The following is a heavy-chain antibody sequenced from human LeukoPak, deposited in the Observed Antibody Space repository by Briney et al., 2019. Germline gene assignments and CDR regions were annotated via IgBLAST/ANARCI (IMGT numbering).Heavy chain of an antibody. J-gene: IGHJ6*03. D-gene: IGHD3-10*01. CDR1: GFTFSSYW. Sequence: GSLRLSCAASGFTFSSYWMHWVRQSPGKGLEWIGSIYTSGTTHYNPSLKSRVTMSVDLSKNQFSLHLSSVTAADTAVYYCARAPQGGSSSRYYYYYYYINVWGKGTSVTISS. CDR3: ARAPQGGSSSRYYYYYYYINV. V-gene: IGHV4-4*08. CDR2: IYTSGTT.